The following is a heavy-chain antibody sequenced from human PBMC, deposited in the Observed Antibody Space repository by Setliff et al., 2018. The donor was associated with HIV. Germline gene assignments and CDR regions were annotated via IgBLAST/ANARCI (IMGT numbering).Heavy chain of an antibody. J-gene: IGHJ4*02. Sequence: ASVKVSCKASGYPFTGYYIHWVRQAPGQGLEWMGWINPDSGGSVSAEKLQGRVTMTRDTSISTAYLELNSLISADTAVSYCATGGDSPLVKGYYFAFWVQGTLVTVSS. D-gene: IGHD5-18*01. CDR2: INPDSGGS. CDR1: GYPFTGYY. CDR3: ATGGDSPLVKGYYFAF. V-gene: IGHV1-2*02.